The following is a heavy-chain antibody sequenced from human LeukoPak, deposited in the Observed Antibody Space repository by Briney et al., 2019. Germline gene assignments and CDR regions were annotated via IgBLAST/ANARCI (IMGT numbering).Heavy chain of an antibody. D-gene: IGHD3-3*01. Sequence: SETLSLTCTVSGGSISSYYWSWIRQPPGKGLEWIGYIYYSGSTNYNPSLKSRVTISVDTSKNQFSLKLSSVTAADTAVYYCARAKGGKLEDYWGQGTLVTVSS. CDR3: ARAKGGKLEDY. CDR2: IYYSGST. V-gene: IGHV4-59*01. CDR1: GGSISSYY. J-gene: IGHJ4*02.